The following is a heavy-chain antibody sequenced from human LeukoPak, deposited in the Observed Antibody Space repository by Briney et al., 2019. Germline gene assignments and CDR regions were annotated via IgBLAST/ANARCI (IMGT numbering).Heavy chain of an antibody. CDR1: GGSISSGNYY. Sequence: SETLSLACTVSGGSISSGNYYWSWIRQPAGKGLEWIGRIYTSGSTNYNPSFKSRVTISVDTSKNQFSLKVDSVTAADTAVYYCARDHPTPTTGYMDVWGKGTTVTVSS. D-gene: IGHD1-26*01. CDR3: ARDHPTPTTGYMDV. V-gene: IGHV4-61*02. CDR2: IYTSGST. J-gene: IGHJ6*03.